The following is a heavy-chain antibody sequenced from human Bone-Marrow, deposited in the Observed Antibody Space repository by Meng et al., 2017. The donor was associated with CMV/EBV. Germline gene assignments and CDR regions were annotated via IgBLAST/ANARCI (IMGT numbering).Heavy chain of an antibody. D-gene: IGHD6-13*01. CDR2: IRYDGSNK. Sequence: GESLKISCAASGFTFSSYGMHWVRQAPGKGLEWVAFIRYDGSNKYYADSVKGRFTISRDNSKNTLYLQMNSLRAEDTAVYYCARVPGLAAAGYYYYYYGMDVWGQGTTVTVSS. J-gene: IGHJ6*02. CDR3: ARVPGLAAAGYYYYYYGMDV. V-gene: IGHV3-30*02. CDR1: GFTFSSYG.